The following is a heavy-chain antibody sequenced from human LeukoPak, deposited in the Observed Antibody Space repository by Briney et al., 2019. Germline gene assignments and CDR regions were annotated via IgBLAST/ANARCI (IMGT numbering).Heavy chain of an antibody. CDR1: GGTFSSYA. Sequence: ASVKVSCKASGGTFSSYAISWVRQAPGQGLEWMGRIIPIFGTANYAQKFQGRVTITTDESTSTAYMELSSLRSEDTAVYYFARDRSHDSSGDWWSYNWFDPWGQGTLVTVSS. J-gene: IGHJ5*02. CDR3: ARDRSHDSSGDWWSYNWFDP. V-gene: IGHV1-69*05. D-gene: IGHD3-22*01. CDR2: IIPIFGTA.